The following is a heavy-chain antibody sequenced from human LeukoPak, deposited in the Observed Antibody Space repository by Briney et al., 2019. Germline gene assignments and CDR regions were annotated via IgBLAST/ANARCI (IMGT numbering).Heavy chain of an antibody. CDR1: GGSFSGYY. D-gene: IGHD5-12*01. Sequence: SETLSLTCAVYGGSFSGYYWSWIRQPPGKGLEWIGEINHSGSTNYNPSLKSRVTISVDTSKNQFSLKLSSVTAADTAVYYCARHQPINDYGSDWFDPWGQGTLVTVSS. V-gene: IGHV4-34*01. CDR3: ARHQPINDYGSDWFDP. J-gene: IGHJ5*02. CDR2: INHSGST.